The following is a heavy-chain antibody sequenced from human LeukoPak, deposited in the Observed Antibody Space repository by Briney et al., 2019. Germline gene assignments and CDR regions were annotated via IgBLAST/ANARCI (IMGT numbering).Heavy chain of an antibody. J-gene: IGHJ4*02. Sequence: SPTLSPTCAVSAGSISSGGYASSWIRQPPGKGLEWIGYIYHSRSTYYNPPLKTRSTISVDRTKNQFSLNLRSPTPADTAVYYCARSDYYGSGSYSYFDYWGQGTLVTVSS. CDR1: AGSISSGGYA. CDR2: IYHSRST. D-gene: IGHD3-10*01. V-gene: IGHV4-30-2*01. CDR3: ARSDYYGSGSYSYFDY.